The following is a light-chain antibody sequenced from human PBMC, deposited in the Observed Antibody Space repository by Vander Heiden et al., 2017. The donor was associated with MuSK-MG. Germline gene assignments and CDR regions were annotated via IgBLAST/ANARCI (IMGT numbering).Light chain of an antibody. J-gene: IGKJ4*01. Sequence: IVLTQSPATLSLSPGERATLSCRASQSVSRYLAWYQQKPGQAPRLLIYDASNRAAGIPARFSGSGSGTDFTLTISSLEPEDSAVYYCQQRSNWPRVTFGGGTRVEIK. CDR2: DAS. CDR1: QSVSRY. CDR3: QQRSNWPRVT. V-gene: IGKV3-11*01.